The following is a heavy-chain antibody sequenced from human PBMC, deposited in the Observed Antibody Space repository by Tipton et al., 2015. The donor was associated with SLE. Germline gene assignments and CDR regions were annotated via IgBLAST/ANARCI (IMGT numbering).Heavy chain of an antibody. V-gene: IGHV3-23*01. J-gene: IGHJ4*02. D-gene: IGHD1-26*01. CDR2: ISSSGDAP. CDR1: GFTLSNYV. Sequence: GSLRLSCAASGFTLSNYVMNWVRQAPGKGLEWVSVISSSGDAPYYADSVRGRFTISRDNSKNTLYLQMNGLRAEDTAVYHCATPGGRGFSPWANWGPRTLVTVSS. CDR3: ATPGGRGFSPWAN.